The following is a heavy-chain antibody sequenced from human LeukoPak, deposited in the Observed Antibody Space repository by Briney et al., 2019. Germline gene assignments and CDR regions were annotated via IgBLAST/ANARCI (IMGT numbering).Heavy chain of an antibody. CDR3: ARPKGAVGAQKAFDI. CDR2: ISSSGSDI. Sequence: GGSLRLSCAASGFTFSSYSMNWVRQAPGKGLEWVSAISSSGSDIYYADSVKGRFTISRDNAKNSLYLQMNSLRAEDTAVYCSARPKGAVGAQKAFDIWGEGTMVTVSS. V-gene: IGHV3-21*01. J-gene: IGHJ3*02. D-gene: IGHD1-26*01. CDR1: GFTFSSYS.